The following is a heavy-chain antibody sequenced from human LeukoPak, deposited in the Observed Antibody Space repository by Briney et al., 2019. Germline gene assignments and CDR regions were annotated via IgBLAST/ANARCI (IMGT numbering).Heavy chain of an antibody. D-gene: IGHD3-3*01. V-gene: IGHV3-74*01. CDR3: AKSYYDFWSGYYQTFDY. CDR2: ISSDGGRV. CDR1: GCTFSDDW. J-gene: IGHJ4*02. Sequence: GGSLTLSCAASGCTFSDDWRHGGGQALGGGRLGGLGISSDGGRVTYADSVKGRFTISRDNSKNTLYLQMNSLRAEDTAVYYCAKSYYDFWSGYYQTFDYWGQGTLVTVSS.